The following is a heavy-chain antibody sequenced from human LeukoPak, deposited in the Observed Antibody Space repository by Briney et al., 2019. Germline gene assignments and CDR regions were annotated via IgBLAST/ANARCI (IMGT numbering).Heavy chain of an antibody. D-gene: IGHD1-26*01. CDR1: GGSISSSSYY. J-gene: IGHJ4*02. Sequence: SETLSLTCTVSGGSISSSSYYWGWIRQPPGKGLEWIGSIYYSGSTYYNPSLKSRVTISVDTSKNQFSLKLSSVTAADTAVYYCARGSGSYYYDYWGQGTLVTVSS. CDR2: IYYSGST. CDR3: ARGSGSYYYDY. V-gene: IGHV4-39*01.